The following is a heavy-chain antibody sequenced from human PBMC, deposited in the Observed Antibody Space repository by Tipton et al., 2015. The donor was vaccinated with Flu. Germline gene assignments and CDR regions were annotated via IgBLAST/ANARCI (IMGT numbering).Heavy chain of an antibody. CDR3: ARDLRGYRGYTGGDAFDV. D-gene: IGHD5-12*01. CDR2: MYTSGST. J-gene: IGHJ3*01. V-gene: IGHV4-4*07. CDR1: GGSLSSYY. Sequence: TLSLTCTVSGGSLSSYYWSWIRQPAGKGLEWIGRMYTSGSTNYNPSLKGRLTMSVDASKQQFSLKLSSMTAADTAVYYCARDLRGYRGYTGGDAFDVWGQGTMVTVSS.